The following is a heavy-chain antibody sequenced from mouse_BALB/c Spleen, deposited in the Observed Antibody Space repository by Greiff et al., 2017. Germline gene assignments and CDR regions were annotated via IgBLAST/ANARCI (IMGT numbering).Heavy chain of an antibody. J-gene: IGHJ2*01. CDR2: ISSGGSYT. Sequence: EVMLVESGGGLVKPGGSLKLSCAASGFTFSSYAMSWVRQSPEKRLEWVAEISSGGSYTYYPDTVTGRFTISRDNAKNTLYLEMSSLRSEDTAMYYCARGGMITFDYWGQGTTLTVSS. CDR3: ARGGMITFDY. CDR1: GFTFSSYA. D-gene: IGHD2-4*01. V-gene: IGHV5-9-4*01.